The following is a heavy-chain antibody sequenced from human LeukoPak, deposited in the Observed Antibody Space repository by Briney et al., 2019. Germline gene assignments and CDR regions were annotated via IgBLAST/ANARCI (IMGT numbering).Heavy chain of an antibody. Sequence: PGGSLRLSCAASGFTFSSYAMSWVRQAPGKGLEWVSGIGGSGGSTYYADSVKGRFTISRDNSKNTLFLQMNSLRAEDTAVYYCAKGISVQLERPGWFDPWGQGTLVTVSS. CDR2: IGGSGGST. CDR3: AKGISVQLERPGWFDP. D-gene: IGHD1-1*01. J-gene: IGHJ5*02. CDR1: GFTFSSYA. V-gene: IGHV3-23*01.